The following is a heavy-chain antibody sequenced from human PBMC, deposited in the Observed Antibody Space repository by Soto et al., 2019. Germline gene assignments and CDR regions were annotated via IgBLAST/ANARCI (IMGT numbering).Heavy chain of an antibody. Sequence: QVHLVQSGAEVKKPGASVKVSCKASGYTFTAYNMHWLRQAPGQTLEWMGWINTANGDTSYSQNFQGRATLARDTSASTVYVEMSSLTSEDTAVYYCARDTCGRWEINYFDYWGQGTLVAVSS. CDR3: ARDTCGRWEINYFDY. J-gene: IGHJ4*02. D-gene: IGHD1-26*01. CDR1: GYTFTAYN. CDR2: INTANGDT. V-gene: IGHV1-3*04.